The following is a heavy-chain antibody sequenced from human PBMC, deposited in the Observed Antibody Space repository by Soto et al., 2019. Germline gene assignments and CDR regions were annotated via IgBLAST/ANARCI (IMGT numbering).Heavy chain of an antibody. CDR1: GYTFTGYQ. Sequence: ASVKVSCKASGYTFTGYQMHWVRQAPGQGLEWMGWINPNSGGTNYAQKFQGWVTMTRDTSISTAYMELSRLRSDDTAVYYCARVAPPYDSSGTPSYGMDVWGQGTTVTVSS. V-gene: IGHV1-2*04. D-gene: IGHD3-22*01. CDR2: INPNSGGT. CDR3: ARVAPPYDSSGTPSYGMDV. J-gene: IGHJ6*02.